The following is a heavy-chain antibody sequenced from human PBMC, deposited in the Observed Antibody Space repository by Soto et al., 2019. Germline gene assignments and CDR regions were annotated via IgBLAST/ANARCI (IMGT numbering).Heavy chain of an antibody. CDR1: GFTFSSYG. Sequence: QVQLVESGGGVVQPGGSLRLSCAASGFTFSSYGVHWVRQAPGKGLEWVAVISNDGIKKNYGESAKGRFTISRDNSKNALYLQKNSLRTEGTAVYYCAKSPQWVAKGGMDVWGQGNTVSVSS. J-gene: IGHJ6*02. V-gene: IGHV3-30*18. CDR2: ISNDGIKK. CDR3: AKSPQWVAKGGMDV. D-gene: IGHD1-26*01.